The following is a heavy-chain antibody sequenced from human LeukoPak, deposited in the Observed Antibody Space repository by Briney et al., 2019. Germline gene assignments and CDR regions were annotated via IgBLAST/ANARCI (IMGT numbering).Heavy chain of an antibody. V-gene: IGHV4-38-2*02. CDR1: GYFISSGYY. D-gene: IGHD6-19*01. CDR3: ARTSSSGLVGGYYFDY. CDR2: IHHSGST. J-gene: IGHJ4*02. Sequence: SETLSLTCTVSGYFISSGYYWGWIRQPPGKGLQWIGSIHHSGSTCYNPSLKSRVTISADTSKNQFSLKLSSVTAADTAVYYCARTSSSGLVGGYYFDYWGQGTLVTVSS.